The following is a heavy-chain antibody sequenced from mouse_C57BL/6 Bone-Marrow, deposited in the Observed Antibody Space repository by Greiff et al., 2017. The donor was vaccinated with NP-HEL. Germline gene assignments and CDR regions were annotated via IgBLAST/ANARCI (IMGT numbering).Heavy chain of an antibody. CDR3: ARRNGSSFAWFAY. Sequence: EVKVVESGGDLVKPGGSLKLSCAASGFTFSSYGMSWVRQTPDKRLEWVATISSGGSYTYYPDSVKGRFTISRDNAKNTLYLQMSSLKSEDTAMYYCARRNGSSFAWFAYWGQGTLVTVSA. J-gene: IGHJ3*01. V-gene: IGHV5-6*02. CDR1: GFTFSSYG. CDR2: ISSGGSYT. D-gene: IGHD1-1*01.